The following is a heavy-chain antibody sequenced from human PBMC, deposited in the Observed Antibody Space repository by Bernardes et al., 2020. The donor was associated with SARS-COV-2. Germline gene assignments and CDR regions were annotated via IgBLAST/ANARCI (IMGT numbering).Heavy chain of an antibody. Sequence: GGSLRLSCTASGFTFNTFWMIWVRQAPGKGLEWVANIKEDGSETNYADSVKGRFTVSRDNAKNSLFLQMTSLRAEDTAVYYCARAGRVVRGVFVTCGQGTLVTVSS. CDR2: IKEDGSET. D-gene: IGHD3-10*01. J-gene: IGHJ5*02. CDR3: ARAGRVVRGVFVT. CDR1: GFTFNTFW. V-gene: IGHV3-7*04.